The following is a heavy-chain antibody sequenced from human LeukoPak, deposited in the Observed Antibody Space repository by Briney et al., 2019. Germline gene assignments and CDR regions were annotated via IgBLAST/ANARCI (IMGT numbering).Heavy chain of an antibody. CDR3: ATSYCSGGSCYPQYFQH. D-gene: IGHD2-15*01. CDR1: GFTVSSNY. Sequence: PGGSLRLSCAASGFTVSSNYMSWVRQAPGKGLEWVSLLYSGVNTYYADSAKGRFTIYRDNSKNTLYLQMNSLRAEDTAVYYCATSYCSGGSCYPQYFQHWGQGTLVTVSS. V-gene: IGHV3-66*02. J-gene: IGHJ1*01. CDR2: LYSGVNT.